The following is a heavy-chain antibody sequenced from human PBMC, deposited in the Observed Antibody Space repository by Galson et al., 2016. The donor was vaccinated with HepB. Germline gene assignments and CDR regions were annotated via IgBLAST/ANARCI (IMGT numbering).Heavy chain of an antibody. V-gene: IGHV4-4*02. D-gene: IGHD4-17*01. J-gene: IGHJ4*02. CDR2: IYHSGST. CDR1: GGSISSSNW. CDR3: ASWQSGDYRIDY. Sequence: SETLSLTCAVSGGSISSSNWWSWVRQSPGKGLEWIGEIYHSGSTNYNPSLKSRVSLSVDKSKNQFSLKLSSVTAADTAVYFCASWQSGDYRIDYWGQGTLVTVSS.